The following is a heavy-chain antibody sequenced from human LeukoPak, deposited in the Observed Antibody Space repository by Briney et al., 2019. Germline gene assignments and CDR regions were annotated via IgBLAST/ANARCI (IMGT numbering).Heavy chain of an antibody. J-gene: IGHJ4*02. D-gene: IGHD3-16*02. CDR1: GFTFSDYY. CDR3: ARLYGDFDY. CDR2: ITTDGSST. V-gene: IGHV3-74*01. Sequence: GGSLRLSCAASGFTFSDYYMSWIRQAPGKGLEWVSRITTDGSSTYYADSVKGRFTISRDNAKNTLYLQMNSLRAEDTAVYYCARLYGDFDYWGQGTLVAVSS.